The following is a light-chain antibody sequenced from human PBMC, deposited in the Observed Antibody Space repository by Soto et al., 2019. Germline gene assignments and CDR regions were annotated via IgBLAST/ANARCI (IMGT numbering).Light chain of an antibody. CDR2: AAS. CDR3: QQADSFPPT. J-gene: IGKJ5*01. Sequence: DIQMPQSPSSVSSSVGDRVTITCRASQGISSWLAWYQQKPGRAPKLLIHAASNLQSGVPSRFSGSGFGTDFTLTIASLQPEDFATYYCQQADSFPPTFGQGTRLEIK. CDR1: QGISSW. V-gene: IGKV1-12*01.